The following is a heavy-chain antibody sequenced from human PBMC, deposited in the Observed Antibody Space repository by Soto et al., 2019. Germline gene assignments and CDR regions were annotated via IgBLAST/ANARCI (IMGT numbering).Heavy chain of an antibody. Sequence: QVQLQESGPGLVKPSETLSLTCTVSGGSISSYYWSWIRQPPGKGLEWIGYIYYSGSTNYNPSLKSRVTISVDTSKNQFSLKLSSVTAADTAVYYCARHGGGYSGYGDAFDIWGQGTMVTVSS. V-gene: IGHV4-59*08. CDR2: IYYSGST. D-gene: IGHD5-12*01. CDR1: GGSISSYY. CDR3: ARHGGGYSGYGDAFDI. J-gene: IGHJ3*02.